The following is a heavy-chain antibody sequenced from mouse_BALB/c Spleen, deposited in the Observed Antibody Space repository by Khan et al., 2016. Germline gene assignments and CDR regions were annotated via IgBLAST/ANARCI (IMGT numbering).Heavy chain of an antibody. CDR2: ILPGTGST. CDR1: GYTFSRYW. CDR3: ARGAY. Sequence: QVRLQQSGAELMKPGASVKISCKATGYTFSRYWLEWVKERPGHGLAWIGEILPGTGSTNYNEKLKGKATFTAETSSNTAYIQLSSLTSEDSAVYYCARGAYWGRGTLVTVSA. J-gene: IGHJ3*01. V-gene: IGHV1-9*01.